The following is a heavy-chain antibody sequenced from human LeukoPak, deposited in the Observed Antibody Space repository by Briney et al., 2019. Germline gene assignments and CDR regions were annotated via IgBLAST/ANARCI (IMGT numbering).Heavy chain of an antibody. V-gene: IGHV3-30*02. Sequence: PGGSLRLSCAASGFTFSNAWMSWVRQAPGKGLEWLAFIRYDGSFKYHIDSVEGRFTISRDNSKNTLYLQMNSLRPEDTAVYFCAKILEPFCSTTGCYEGFFDSWGQGTLVTVSS. CDR2: IRYDGSFK. D-gene: IGHD2-2*01. CDR1: GFTFSNAW. J-gene: IGHJ4*02. CDR3: AKILEPFCSTTGCYEGFFDS.